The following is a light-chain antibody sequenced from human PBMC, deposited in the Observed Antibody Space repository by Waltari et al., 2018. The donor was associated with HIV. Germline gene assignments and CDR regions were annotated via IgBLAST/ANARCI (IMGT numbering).Light chain of an antibody. V-gene: IGLV1-51*01. CDR1: RYNIGDNY. CDR3: ATWDASLSAVV. J-gene: IGLJ2*01. CDR2: DNN. Sequence: QSVLTQPPSVSAAPGQKVTLSCSGNRYNIGDNYVSWHQHVPGKAPKVLIYDNNKRPSGTPARFFGSKSGTSATLDIIALQTGDEADYYCATWDASLSAVVFGGGTRLTVL.